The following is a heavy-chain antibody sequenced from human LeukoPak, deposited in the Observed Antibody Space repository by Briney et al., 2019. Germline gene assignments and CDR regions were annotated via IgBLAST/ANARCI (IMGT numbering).Heavy chain of an antibody. V-gene: IGHV1-2*02. CDR3: ARDRPHNDGRYEGRDH. CDR2: VNPNSGDT. D-gene: IGHD6-19*01. CDR1: GYTFTAYY. Sequence: ASVKVSCKASGYTFTAYYMNWVRQAPGQGLEWMGWVNPNSGDTNYAQTFQGRVTMTRDTSISTVYMELTRLTYDDTAVYYCARDRPHNDGRYEGRDHWGQGTLVTVSS. J-gene: IGHJ4*02.